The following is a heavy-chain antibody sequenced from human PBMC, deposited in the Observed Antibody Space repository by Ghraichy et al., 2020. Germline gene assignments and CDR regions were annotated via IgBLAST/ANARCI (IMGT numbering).Heavy chain of an antibody. D-gene: IGHD1-14*01. CDR3: ATGTSHSSDFYYFGMDV. CDR2: IYQSGHT. J-gene: IGHJ6*02. Sequence: SETLSLTCTVSDPSSTNYYWSWIRQPPGKELEWIGYIYQSGHTNYNPSLQTRVTISLDTSKTQFSLTLTSVTAADTAVYYCATGTSHSSDFYYFGMDVWGQGTTVTVSS. CDR1: DPSSTNYY. V-gene: IGHV4-59*03.